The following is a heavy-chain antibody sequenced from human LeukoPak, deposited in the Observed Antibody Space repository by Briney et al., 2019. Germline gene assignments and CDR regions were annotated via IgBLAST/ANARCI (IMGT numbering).Heavy chain of an antibody. CDR2: INWNGGSR. D-gene: IGHD3-3*01. J-gene: IGHJ6*03. CDR1: GFNFDDYV. Sequence: GGSLRLSCAASGFNFDDYVMSWVRQAPGKGLEWVSGINWNGGSRGYADSVKGRFTISRDNAKNSLYLQMNSLRAEDTAVYYCARTRYYDFWSGPPGTYYYMDVWGKGTTVTISS. CDR3: ARTRYYDFWSGPPGTYYYMDV. V-gene: IGHV3-20*04.